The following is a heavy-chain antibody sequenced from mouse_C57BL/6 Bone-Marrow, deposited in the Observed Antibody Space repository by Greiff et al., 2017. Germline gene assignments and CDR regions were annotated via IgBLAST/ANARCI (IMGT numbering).Heavy chain of an antibody. V-gene: IGHV1-82*01. CDR2: IYPGAGDT. CDR1: GYAFSSSW. J-gene: IGHJ2*01. Sequence: QVQLQQSGPELVKPGASVKISCKASGYAFSSSWMNWVKQRPGKGLEWIGRIYPGAGDTNYNGKFKGKATLTADKSSSTASMQLSSLTSEDSAVYFCARFDYDVDYWGQGTTLTVSS. D-gene: IGHD2-4*01. CDR3: ARFDYDVDY.